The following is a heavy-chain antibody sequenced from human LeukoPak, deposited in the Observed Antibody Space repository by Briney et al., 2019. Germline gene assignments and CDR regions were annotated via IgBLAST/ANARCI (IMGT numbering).Heavy chain of an antibody. CDR3: ARVALGITMVHGVKVGTDY. Sequence: GASVKVSCKASGYTFTGYYMHWVRQAPGQGLEWMGWINPNSGGTNYAQKFQGRVTMTRDTSISTAYMELSRLRSDDTAVYYCARVALGITMVHGVKVGTDYWGQGTLVTVSS. V-gene: IGHV1-2*02. CDR2: INPNSGGT. D-gene: IGHD3-10*01. J-gene: IGHJ4*02. CDR1: GYTFTGYY.